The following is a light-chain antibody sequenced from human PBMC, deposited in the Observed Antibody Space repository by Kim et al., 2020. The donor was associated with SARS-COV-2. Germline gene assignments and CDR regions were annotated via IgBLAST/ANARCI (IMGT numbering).Light chain of an antibody. V-gene: IGLV2-8*01. J-gene: IGLJ1*01. CDR1: NSDVGGYYY. CDR3: ASFGGYNNFNV. Sequence: QSVPISCTGTNSDVGGYYYVSGYQQHPGKAPRLIIYEVNQRPSGVPDRFSGSKSGNTASLTVSGLQAEDEADYYCASFGGYNNFNVFGTGTKVTVL. CDR2: EVN.